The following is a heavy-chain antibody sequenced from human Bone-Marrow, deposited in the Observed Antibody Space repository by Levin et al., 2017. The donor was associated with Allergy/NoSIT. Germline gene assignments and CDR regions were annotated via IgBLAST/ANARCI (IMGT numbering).Heavy chain of an antibody. J-gene: IGHJ5*02. CDR1: GFTFRGYG. Sequence: GGSLRLSCAASGFTFRGYGFHWVRQAPGKGLEWVARINSDGSSTYYADFVKGRFTVARDNAKNTLYLQMNSLRGEDTALYYCARDVSGLWLLSGWFDAWGQGTLVTVSS. D-gene: IGHD5-18*01. CDR2: INSDGSST. CDR3: ARDVSGLWLLSGWFDA. V-gene: IGHV3-74*01.